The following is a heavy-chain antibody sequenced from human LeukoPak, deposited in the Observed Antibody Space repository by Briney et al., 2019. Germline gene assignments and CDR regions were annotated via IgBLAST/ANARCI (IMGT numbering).Heavy chain of an antibody. J-gene: IGHJ5*01. CDR2: ITWNSAYK. CDR3: AKASDYGGNEFDF. D-gene: IGHD4-23*01. V-gene: IGHV3-9*01. Sequence: GGSLRLSCAASGFTFEHYGMHWVRQVPGKGLEWVSYITWNSAYKGYADSVRGRFAISRDNAKKSLHLQMNSLTGDDTAFYYCAKASDYGGNEFDFWGQGTLVTVSS. CDR1: GFTFEHYG.